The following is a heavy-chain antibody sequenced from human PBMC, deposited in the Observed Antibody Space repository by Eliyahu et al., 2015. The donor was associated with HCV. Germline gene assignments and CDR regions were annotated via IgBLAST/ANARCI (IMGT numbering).Heavy chain of an antibody. Sequence: QLQLQESGPGLVKPSETLSLTCTVSGGSISSSSYYWGWIRQPPGKGLEWIGSIYLYWGPLLQPFPTSRVTISVDTSKNQFSLKLSSVTAADTAVYYCARHLYDFWSGYYPVGMDVWGQGTTVTVSS. CDR2: IYLYWGP. CDR3: ARHLYDFWSGYYPVGMDV. D-gene: IGHD3-3*01. J-gene: IGHJ6*02. V-gene: IGHV4-39*01. CDR1: GGSISSSSYY.